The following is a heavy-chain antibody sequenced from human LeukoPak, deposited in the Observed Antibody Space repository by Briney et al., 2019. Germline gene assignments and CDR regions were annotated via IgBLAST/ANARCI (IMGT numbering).Heavy chain of an antibody. CDR1: GGSITSGSYY. CDR2: IYTSGST. D-gene: IGHD3-3*01. V-gene: IGHV4-61*09. J-gene: IGHJ4*02. Sequence: SETLSLTCNVSGGSITSGSYYWSWIRPPAGKGLEWIGHIYTSGSTNYNPSLKSRVTISVDTSKNQFSLKRSSVTAADTAVYYCARGSFGDYDFWSGSYYLDYWGQGTLVTVSS. CDR3: ARGSFGDYDFWSGSYYLDY.